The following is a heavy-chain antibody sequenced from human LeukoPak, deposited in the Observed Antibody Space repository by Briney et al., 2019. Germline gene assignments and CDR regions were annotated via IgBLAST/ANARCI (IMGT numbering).Heavy chain of an antibody. Sequence: PGGSLRLSCAASGFTFSSYAMSWVRQAPGKGLEWVSAISGSGGSTYYADSVKGRFTISRDNSKNTLYLQMNSLRAEDTAVYYCAKHIVVVPAPTAAPQDYWGQGTLVTVSS. D-gene: IGHD2-2*01. CDR2: ISGSGGST. CDR1: GFTFSSYA. J-gene: IGHJ4*02. CDR3: AKHIVVVPAPTAAPQDY. V-gene: IGHV3-23*01.